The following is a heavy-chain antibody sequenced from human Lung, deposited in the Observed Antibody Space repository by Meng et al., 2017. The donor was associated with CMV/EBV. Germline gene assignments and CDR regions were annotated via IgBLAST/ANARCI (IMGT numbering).Heavy chain of an antibody. D-gene: IGHD3-10*01. J-gene: IGHJ6*02. V-gene: IGHV1-69*05. CDR3: ARSIVVRGSLPRNKMDV. CDR1: GGTFSSYA. CDR2: IIPIFSTA. Sequence: SVXVSXXASGGTFSSYAISWVRQAPGQGLKWMGGIIPIFSTANYAQKFQGRVTITTDESTSTAYMELSSLRSEDTAVYYCARSIVVRGSLPRNKMDVWGQGTXVTVSS.